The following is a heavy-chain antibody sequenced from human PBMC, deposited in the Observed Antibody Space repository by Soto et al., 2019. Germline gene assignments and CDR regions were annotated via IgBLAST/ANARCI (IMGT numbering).Heavy chain of an antibody. CDR3: SRGLWGTYLNGAFDI. J-gene: IGHJ3*02. CDR2: ISWNSGAI. CDR1: GFIFDDYG. Sequence: EVQLVESGGGLVQPGRSLRLSCAASGFIFDDYGMHWVRQAPGKGLEWVSGISWNSGAIGYADSVKGRFTISRDNAKNSLYLQMNSLRADDTALYYCSRGLWGTYLNGAFDIWGQATMVTVSS. D-gene: IGHD3-16*02. V-gene: IGHV3-9*01.